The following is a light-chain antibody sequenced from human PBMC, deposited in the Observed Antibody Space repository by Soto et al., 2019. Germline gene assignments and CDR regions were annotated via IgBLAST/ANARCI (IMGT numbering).Light chain of an antibody. CDR3: QQLNSYPIT. CDR2: AAS. V-gene: IGKV1-9*01. Sequence: IQLTQSPSSLSASVGDRVTITCRASQGISSYLAWYQQKPGKAPKLLIYAASTLQSGVPSRFSGSGSGTDFTLTISSLQPEDFATYCCQQLNSYPITFCQGTRLEIK. CDR1: QGISSY. J-gene: IGKJ5*01.